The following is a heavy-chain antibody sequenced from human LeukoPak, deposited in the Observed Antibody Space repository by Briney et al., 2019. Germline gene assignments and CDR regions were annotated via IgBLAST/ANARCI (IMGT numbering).Heavy chain of an antibody. CDR2: IEYSGNS. V-gene: IGHV4-4*02. CDR1: GGSVINTNW. Sequence: SETLSLTCGVSGGSVINTNWWTWVRQPPGKGLEWIGYIEYSGNSNYNPSLKSRVTISVDTSRNQFSLRLSSVTAADTAVYYCARGGVGVNPTRLQHWGQGTLVTVSS. J-gene: IGHJ1*01. D-gene: IGHD1-26*01. CDR3: ARGGVGVNPTRLQH.